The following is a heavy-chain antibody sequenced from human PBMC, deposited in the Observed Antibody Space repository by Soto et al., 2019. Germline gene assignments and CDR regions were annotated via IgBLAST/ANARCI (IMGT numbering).Heavy chain of an antibody. CDR3: ARVYCSGGSCFWFDP. CDR2: IYYSGST. D-gene: IGHD2-15*01. V-gene: IGHV4-59*12. Sequence: SETLSLTCTVSGGSISPYYWSWIRQPPGKGLEWVGYIYYSGSTNYNPSLKSRVTISVDRSRNQFSLKLSSVTAADTAVYYCARVYCSGGSCFWFDPWGQGTLVTVSS. J-gene: IGHJ5*02. CDR1: GGSISPYY.